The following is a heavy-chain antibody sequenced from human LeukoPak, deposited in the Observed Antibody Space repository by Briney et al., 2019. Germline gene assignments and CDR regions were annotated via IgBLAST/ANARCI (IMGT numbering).Heavy chain of an antibody. V-gene: IGHV3-23*01. CDR1: GFTFGTSA. CDR3: VKAPTVTTFGY. D-gene: IGHD4-17*01. J-gene: IGHJ4*02. CDR2: IGDHGVYT. Sequence: PGGSLRLSCAASGFTFGTSAMSWVRQAPGKGLEWVSSIGDHGVYTYYGDSVKGRFTISRDDSKRTLYLRMDSLRVDDSAIYYCVKAPTVTTFGYWGQGILVTVSS.